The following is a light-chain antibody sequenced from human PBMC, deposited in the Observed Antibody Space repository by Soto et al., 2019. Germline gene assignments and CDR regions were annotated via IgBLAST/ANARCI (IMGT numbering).Light chain of an antibody. CDR3: HQYGNSPPWT. Sequence: EMVLTQSPGTRSLSLGERATLSCRATQSISSNYLAWFQQKPGQAPRLVIYGASIRATGIPDTFSGTGSGADFTLTISRLEPEDFAVYCCHQYGNSPPWTFAQGTNVEIK. J-gene: IGKJ1*01. CDR2: GAS. CDR1: QSISSNY. V-gene: IGKV3-20*01.